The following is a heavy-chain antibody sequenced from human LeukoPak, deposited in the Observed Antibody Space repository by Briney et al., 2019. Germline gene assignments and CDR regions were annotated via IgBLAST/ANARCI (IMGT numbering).Heavy chain of an antibody. V-gene: IGHV3-23*01. CDR2: MSERGGST. CDR1: GFSLSNYA. J-gene: IGHJ4*02. Sequence: GGSRRLSCVVSGFSLSNYAMSWVRQAPGKGLEWVSYMSERGGSTAYADSVKGRFSISRDNSLNTVYLQMSSLRAEDTAVYFCAKRGVVIRGILVIGYHTEAYHYDHWGQGTLVTVSS. D-gene: IGHD3-10*01. CDR3: AKRGVVIRGILVIGYHTEAYHYDH.